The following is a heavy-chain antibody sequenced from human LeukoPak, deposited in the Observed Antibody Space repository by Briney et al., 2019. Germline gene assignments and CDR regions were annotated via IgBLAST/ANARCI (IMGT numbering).Heavy chain of an antibody. Sequence: GGSLRLSCAASGLTFSSYGMHWVRQAPGKGLEWVAVISYDGSNKHYADSVKGRFTISRDNSKNTLYLQMNSLRAEDTAVYYCAKMTTVTTTDYWGQGTLVTVSS. V-gene: IGHV3-30*18. CDR3: AKMTTVTTTDY. D-gene: IGHD4-17*01. CDR1: GLTFSSYG. J-gene: IGHJ4*02. CDR2: ISYDGSNK.